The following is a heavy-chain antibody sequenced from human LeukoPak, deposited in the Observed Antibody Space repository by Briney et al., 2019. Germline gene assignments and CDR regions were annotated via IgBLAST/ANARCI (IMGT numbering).Heavy chain of an antibody. J-gene: IGHJ4*02. D-gene: IGHD5-24*01. CDR1: EFDFSSHA. CDR2: ISHDGFI. V-gene: IGHV3-74*01. CDR3: ARDWVYKIDY. Sequence: GGSLRLSCAASEFDFSSHAMTWVRRTPGKGLVWVSRISHDGFISYADSVKGRFTISRDNAKNTLILQMNSLRAEDTAVYYCARDWVYKIDYWGRGTLVTVSS.